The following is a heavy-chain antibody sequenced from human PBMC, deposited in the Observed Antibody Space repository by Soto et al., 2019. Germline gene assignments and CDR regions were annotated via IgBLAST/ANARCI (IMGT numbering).Heavy chain of an antibody. CDR1: GFTFSSYA. J-gene: IGHJ4*02. V-gene: IGHV3-23*01. D-gene: IGHD6-13*01. CDR3: ARRTSSWSFDY. CDR2: ISGSGGST. Sequence: EVQLLESGGGLVQPGESLRLSCAASGFTFSSYAMSWVRQAPGKGLEWVSAISGSGGSTYYADSVKGRFTFSRDNSKNTLSLLMNSLRAEDTAVYYCARRTSSWSFDYWGQGTLVTVSS.